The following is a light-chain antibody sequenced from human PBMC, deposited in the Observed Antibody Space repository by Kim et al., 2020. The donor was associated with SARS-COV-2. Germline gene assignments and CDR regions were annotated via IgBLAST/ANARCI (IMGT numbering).Light chain of an antibody. CDR2: KAS. CDR1: QSISSL. CDR3: QQYNSYPWT. J-gene: IGKJ1*01. Sequence: DIQMTQSPSTLSASVGDRVTITCRASQSISSLLAWYQQKPGKAPKLLIYKASSLESGVPSRFSGSGSGTKFTLTVSSLQPDDFAIYYCQQYNSYPWTFGHGTKVDIK. V-gene: IGKV1-5*03.